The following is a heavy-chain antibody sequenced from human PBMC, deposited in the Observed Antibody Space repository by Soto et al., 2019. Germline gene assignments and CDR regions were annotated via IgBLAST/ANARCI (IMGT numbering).Heavy chain of an antibody. J-gene: IGHJ4*02. V-gene: IGHV1-8*01. Sequence: GASVKVSCKASGYTFTSYDINWVRQAPGQGLEYLGWMNPNSGNTGYVQKFQGRVTMTRNSSISTAYMELSSLRSEDTAVYYCARGGDVVLVTAPLVHWGQGTLVTVSS. CDR2: MNPNSGNT. CDR1: GYTFTSYD. CDR3: ARGGDVVLVTAPLVH. D-gene: IGHD2-21*02.